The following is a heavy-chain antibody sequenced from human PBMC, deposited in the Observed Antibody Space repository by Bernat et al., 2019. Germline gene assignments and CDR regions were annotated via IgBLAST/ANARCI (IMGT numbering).Heavy chain of an antibody. Sequence: SCNSSFSLFLFYSLPWVRQAPGQGVSFLFFLPPPLGGTNYVQKFQFWVTMTRDTSISTAYMELSRLRSDDTAVYYCARATTTTYYYDSSGYYPNHDAFDIWGQGTMVTVSS. CDR1: FSLFLFYS. V-gene: IGHV1-2*04. CDR2: LPPPLGGT. D-gene: IGHD3-22*01. J-gene: IGHJ3*02. CDR3: ARATTTTYYYDSSGYYPNHDAFDI.